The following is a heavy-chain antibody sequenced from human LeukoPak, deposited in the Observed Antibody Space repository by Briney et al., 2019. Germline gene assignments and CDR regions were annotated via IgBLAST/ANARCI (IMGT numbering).Heavy chain of an antibody. CDR1: GGTFSSYA. V-gene: IGHV1-69*01. CDR2: IIPIFGTA. D-gene: IGHD3-10*01. Sequence: SVKVSCKASGGTFSSYAISWVRQAPGQGLEWMGGIIPIFGTANYAQKFQGRVTITADESTSTAYMELSSLRSEDTAVYYCARWTMVRGVIITALFGYWGQGTLVTVSS. J-gene: IGHJ4*02. CDR3: ARWTMVRGVIITALFGY.